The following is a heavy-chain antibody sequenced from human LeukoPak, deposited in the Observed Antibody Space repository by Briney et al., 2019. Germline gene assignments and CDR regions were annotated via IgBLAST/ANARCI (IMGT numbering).Heavy chain of an antibody. CDR2: IKQDGSEK. V-gene: IGHV3-7*01. Sequence: GGSLRLSCAASGFTFSSYWMSWVRQAPGKGLEWVANIKQDGSEKYYVDSVKGRFTISRDNAKNSLYLQMNSLRAEDTAVYFCARGASSWYSTSPNFDYWGQGTLVTVSS. CDR3: ARGASSWYSTSPNFDY. D-gene: IGHD6-13*01. CDR1: GFTFSSYW. J-gene: IGHJ4*02.